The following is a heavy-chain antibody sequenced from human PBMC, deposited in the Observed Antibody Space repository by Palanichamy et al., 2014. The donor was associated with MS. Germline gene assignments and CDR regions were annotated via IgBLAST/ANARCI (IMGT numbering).Heavy chain of an antibody. V-gene: IGHV4-61*01. CDR3: ARRGRFCTAGVCRPHDAFDI. J-gene: IGHJ3*02. D-gene: IGHD2-8*02. CDR2: IYYDGST. Sequence: VQLQESGPGLVKPSETLSLTCTVSDGSVNGGSYYWNWIRQPPGKRLEWIGYIYYDGSTNYNPSLKSRVTISVDTSKNQFSLKLTSVTAADTAVYYCARRGRFCTAGVCRPHDAFDIWGHGTVVTVSS. CDR1: DGSVNGGSYY.